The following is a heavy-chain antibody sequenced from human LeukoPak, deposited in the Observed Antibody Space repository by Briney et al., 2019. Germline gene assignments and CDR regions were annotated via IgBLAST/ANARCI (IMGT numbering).Heavy chain of an antibody. CDR3: ATPTPYGSGSYYPLNYYGMDV. J-gene: IGHJ6*02. D-gene: IGHD3-10*01. V-gene: IGHV7-4-1*02. CDR2: INTNTGNP. Sequence: ASVKVSCKASGYTFSSYPMNWVRQAPGHGLEWMGRINTNTGNPTYAQGFTGRFVFSLDTSVSTAYLQISSLKAEDTAVYYCATPTPYGSGSYYPLNYYGMDVWGQGTTVTVSS. CDR1: GYTFSSYP.